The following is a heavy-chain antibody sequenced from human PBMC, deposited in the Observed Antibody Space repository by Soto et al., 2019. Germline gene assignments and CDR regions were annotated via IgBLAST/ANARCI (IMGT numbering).Heavy chain of an antibody. CDR2: INPNSGGT. Sequence: VASVKVSCKASGYTFTGYYMHWVRQAPGQGLEWMGWINPNSGGTNYAQKFQGWVTMTRDTSISTAYMELSRLRSDDTAVYYCARDPSFITMVRGVIRDSYFDYWGQGTLVTVSS. CDR3: ARDPSFITMVRGVIRDSYFDY. J-gene: IGHJ4*02. V-gene: IGHV1-2*04. CDR1: GYTFTGYY. D-gene: IGHD3-10*01.